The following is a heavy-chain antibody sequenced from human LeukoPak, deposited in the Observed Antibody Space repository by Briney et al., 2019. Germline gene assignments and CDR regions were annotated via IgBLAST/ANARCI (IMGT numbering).Heavy chain of an antibody. D-gene: IGHD2-2*01. Sequence: SLRLSCAASGFTFDDYAMHWVRQAPGKGLEWVSGISWNSGSIGYADSVRGRFTISRDNAKNSLYLQMNSLRAEDTALYYCAKDGGYCSSTSCLNFNWFDPWGQGTLVTVSS. CDR1: GFTFDDYA. CDR3: AKDGGYCSSTSCLNFNWFDP. V-gene: IGHV3-9*01. CDR2: ISWNSGSI. J-gene: IGHJ5*02.